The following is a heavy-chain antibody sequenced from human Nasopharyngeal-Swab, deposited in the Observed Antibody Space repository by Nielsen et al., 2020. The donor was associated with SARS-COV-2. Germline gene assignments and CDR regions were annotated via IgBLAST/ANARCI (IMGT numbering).Heavy chain of an antibody. Sequence: GGSLRLSCEVPGFTVSGNYMGWVRQAPGKVLEWVSILYSGGSAYYADSVKGRFTVSRDNSENTLYLQMNSLRVEDTAVYYCARGESFWGQGTTGTVSS. CDR2: LYSGGSA. J-gene: IGHJ6*02. V-gene: IGHV3-53*01. CDR3: ARGESF. CDR1: GFTVSGNY.